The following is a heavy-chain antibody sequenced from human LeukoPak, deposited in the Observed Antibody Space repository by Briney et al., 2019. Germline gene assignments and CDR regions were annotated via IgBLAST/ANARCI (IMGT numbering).Heavy chain of an antibody. CDR2: INHSGST. V-gene: IGHV4-34*01. Sequence: SETLSLTCAVYGGSFSGYYWSWIRQPPGKGLEWIGEINHSGSTNYNPSLKSRVTISVDTSKNQFSLKLSSVTAADTAVYYCAGGRMSRIGYYYYYYMDVWGKGTTVTVSS. D-gene: IGHD2-8*01. J-gene: IGHJ6*03. CDR1: GGSFSGYY. CDR3: AGGRMSRIGYYYYYYMDV.